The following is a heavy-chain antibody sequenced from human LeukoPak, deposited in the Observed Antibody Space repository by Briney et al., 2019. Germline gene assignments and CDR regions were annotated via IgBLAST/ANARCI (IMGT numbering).Heavy chain of an antibody. V-gene: IGHV3-7*01. Sequence: GGSLRLSCAASRFTFSNHWMSWVRQTPGKGLEWVANIKQDGSEKNYVDSVKGRFTIFRDNARNSLYLQMNSLRAEDTAVYYCASHSYGYNHWGQGTLVIVSS. CDR3: ASHSYGYNH. J-gene: IGHJ5*02. D-gene: IGHD3-16*01. CDR2: IKQDGSEK. CDR1: RFTFSNHW.